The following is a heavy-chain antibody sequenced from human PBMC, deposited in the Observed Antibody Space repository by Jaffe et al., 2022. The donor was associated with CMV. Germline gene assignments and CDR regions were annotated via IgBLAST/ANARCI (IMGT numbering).Heavy chain of an antibody. CDR2: ISGSGGST. D-gene: IGHD4-4*01. V-gene: IGHV3-23*01. CDR3: AKARVGYNKFNPKDQRTIDY. Sequence: EVQLLESGGGLVQPGGSLRLSCAASGFTFSSYAMSWVRQAPGKGLEWVSAISGSGGSTYYADSVKGRFTISRDNSKNTLYLQMNSLRAEDTAVYYCAKARVGYNKFNPKDQRTIDYWGQGTLVTVSS. J-gene: IGHJ4*02. CDR1: GFTFSSYA.